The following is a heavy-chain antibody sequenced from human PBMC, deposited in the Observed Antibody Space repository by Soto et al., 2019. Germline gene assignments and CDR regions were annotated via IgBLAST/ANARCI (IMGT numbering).Heavy chain of an antibody. CDR2: IWYDGSNK. CDR1: GFTFSSYG. V-gene: IGHV3-33*06. Sequence: GGSLRLSCAASGFTFSSYGMHWVRQAPGKGLEWVAVIWYDGSNKYYADSVKGRFTISRDNSKNTLYLQMNSLRAEDTAVYYCAKDPRYSSRPAFDYWGQGTLVTASS. D-gene: IGHD6-13*01. CDR3: AKDPRYSSRPAFDY. J-gene: IGHJ4*02.